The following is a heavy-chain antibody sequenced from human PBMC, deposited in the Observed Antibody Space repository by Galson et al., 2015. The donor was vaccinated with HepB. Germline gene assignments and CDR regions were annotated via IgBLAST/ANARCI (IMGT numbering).Heavy chain of an antibody. CDR3: ASLSSWYPDY. CDR1: GFTFSSYA. J-gene: IGHJ4*02. CDR2: ISYDGSNK. Sequence: SLRLSCAASGFTFSSYAMHWVRQAPGKGLEWVAVISYDGSNKYYADSVKGRFTISRDNSKNTLYLQMNSLRAEDTAVYYCASLSSWYPDYWGQGTLVTVSS. V-gene: IGHV3-30*04. D-gene: IGHD6-13*01.